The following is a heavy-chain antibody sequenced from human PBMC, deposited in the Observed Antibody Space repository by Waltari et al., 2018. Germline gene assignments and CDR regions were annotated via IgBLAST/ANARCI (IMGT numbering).Heavy chain of an antibody. J-gene: IGHJ4*02. D-gene: IGHD2-15*01. CDR2: IWNDGSNE. V-gene: IGHV3-33*01. Sequence: QVQLVESGGGVVQPGRSLRLSCAASGFTFSRFGMHWVRQAPGKGWWWVAVIWNDGSNEYYVDSVKGRFTISRDNSKNTLYLQMNSLRAEDSAVYYCASQSTTLFDYWGQGTLVTVSS. CDR3: ASQSTTLFDY. CDR1: GFTFSRFG.